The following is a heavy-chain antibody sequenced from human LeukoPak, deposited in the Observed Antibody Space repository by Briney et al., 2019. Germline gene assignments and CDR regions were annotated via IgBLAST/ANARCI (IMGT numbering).Heavy chain of an antibody. Sequence: SETLSLTCAVYGGSFSGYYWSWLRKPPGKGLEWIGEINHSGSTNYNPSLKSRVTISVDTSKNQFSLKLSSVTAADTAVYYCARVSGYSYGYLVYYYYGMDVWGQGTTVTVSS. J-gene: IGHJ6*02. V-gene: IGHV4-34*01. CDR2: INHSGST. D-gene: IGHD5-18*01. CDR1: GGSFSGYY. CDR3: ARVSGYSYGYLVYYYYGMDV.